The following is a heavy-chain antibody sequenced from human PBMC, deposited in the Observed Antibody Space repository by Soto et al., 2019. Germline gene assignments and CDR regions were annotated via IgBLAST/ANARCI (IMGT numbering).Heavy chain of an antibody. CDR3: ASRSSGWYLDY. D-gene: IGHD6-19*01. Sequence: GGSLRLSCAASGFTFSSYAMNWVRQAPGKGLEWVSVISGIGGSTYYADSVKGWFTISRDNSKNTLFLQMNSLRGEDTAVYYCASRSSGWYLDYWGQGTLVTVSS. CDR2: ISGIGGST. CDR1: GFTFSSYA. J-gene: IGHJ4*02. V-gene: IGHV3-23*01.